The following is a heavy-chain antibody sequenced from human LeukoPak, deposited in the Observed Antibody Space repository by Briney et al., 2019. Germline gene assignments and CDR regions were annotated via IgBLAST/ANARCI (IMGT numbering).Heavy chain of an antibody. CDR1: GGTFSSYA. V-gene: IGHV1-69*05. CDR2: IIPIFGTA. Sequence: GASVRVSCKASGGTFSSYAISWVRQAPGQGLEWMGGIIPIFGTANYAQRFQDRVTITTDESTSTAYMELSSLRSDDTAVYYCARDFTTIGSGSYSRNWFDPWGQGTLVTVSS. CDR3: ARDFTTIGSGSYSRNWFDP. D-gene: IGHD3-10*01. J-gene: IGHJ5*02.